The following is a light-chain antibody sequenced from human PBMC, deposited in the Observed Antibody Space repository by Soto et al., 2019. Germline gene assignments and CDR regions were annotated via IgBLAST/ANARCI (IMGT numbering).Light chain of an antibody. CDR2: GAS. CDR3: QQYDNWPPT. Sequence: EIVLTQSPGTMSLSPGERVTLSCRASQTVTRSYLAWYQQKPGQAPRLLIYGASTRATGIPARFSGSGSGTEFTLTISSLQSEDFAVYYCQQYDNWPPTFGQGTRLEIK. J-gene: IGKJ5*01. V-gene: IGKV3-15*01. CDR1: QTVTRSY.